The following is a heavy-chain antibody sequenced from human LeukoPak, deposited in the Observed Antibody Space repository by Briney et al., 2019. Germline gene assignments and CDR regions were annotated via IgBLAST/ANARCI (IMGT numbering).Heavy chain of an antibody. CDR1: GYTFTNYY. J-gene: IGHJ4*02. Sequence: ASVKVSCKASGYTFTNYYIHWVRQAPGQGLAWMGTINPSVGTARSAQGRVSLTRDTSTSTVYMELNTLRSEDTAVYYCARSVFPYYSGSGSPYNVDVRQNSYFDFWGQGTLVTVSS. CDR3: ARSVFPYYSGSGSPYNVDVRQNSYFDF. D-gene: IGHD3-10*01. CDR2: INPSVGTA. V-gene: IGHV1-46*01.